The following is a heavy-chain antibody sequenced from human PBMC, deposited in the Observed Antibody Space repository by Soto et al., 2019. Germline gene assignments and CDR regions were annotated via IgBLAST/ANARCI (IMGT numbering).Heavy chain of an antibody. J-gene: IGHJ4*02. CDR2: IYYSGST. D-gene: IGHD5-12*01. CDR1: GGSISSYY. CDR3: ASDRGYSDY. Sequence: QVQLQESGPGLVKPSETLSLTCTVSGGSISSYYWSWIRQPPGKGLEWIGYIYYSGSTNYNPSLKSRVTISVDTSKNQFSLKLSSVTAADTAVYYCASDRGYSDYWGQGTLVTVSS. V-gene: IGHV4-59*01.